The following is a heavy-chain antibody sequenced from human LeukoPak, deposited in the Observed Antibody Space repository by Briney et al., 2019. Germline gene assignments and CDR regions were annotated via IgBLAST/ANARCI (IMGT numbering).Heavy chain of an antibody. CDR3: AKDLFGGWVLGV. J-gene: IGHJ6*02. Sequence: GGSLRLSCAASGFTFSSHAMSWVRQAPGKGLKWVSTISGSGGSTYYADSVKGRFTISRDNSKNTLYLQMNSLRAEDTAVYYCAKDLFGGWVLGVWGQGTTVTVSS. CDR2: ISGSGGST. V-gene: IGHV3-23*01. CDR1: GFTFSSHA. D-gene: IGHD6-19*01.